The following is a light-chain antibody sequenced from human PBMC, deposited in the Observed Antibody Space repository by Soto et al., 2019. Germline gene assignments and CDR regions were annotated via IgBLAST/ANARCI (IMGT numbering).Light chain of an antibody. J-gene: IGKJ5*01. V-gene: IGKV1D-12*01. CDR3: QQTNACPIT. CDR2: EAS. Sequence: DTQMTQSLSSVSASLGDRVTLTCRASQGISRWLAWYQQKPGQAPKLLIYEASILQSGVPSRFSGSGSGTDFTLTINSLQPEDFTTYYCQQTNACPITFGQGTRLEIK. CDR1: QGISRW.